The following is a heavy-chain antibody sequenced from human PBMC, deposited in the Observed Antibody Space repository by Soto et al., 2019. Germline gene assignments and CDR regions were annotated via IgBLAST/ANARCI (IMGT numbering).Heavy chain of an antibody. CDR2: IYPGDSDT. Sequence: GESLKISCKGSGYSFTSYWIGWVRQMPGKGLEWMGIIYPGDSDTRYSPSFQGQVTISADKSISTAYLQWSSLKASDTAMYYCARLAPRYYYYYGMDVWGQGTTVTVSS. J-gene: IGHJ6*02. CDR1: GYSFTSYW. V-gene: IGHV5-51*01. CDR3: ARLAPRYYYYYGMDV.